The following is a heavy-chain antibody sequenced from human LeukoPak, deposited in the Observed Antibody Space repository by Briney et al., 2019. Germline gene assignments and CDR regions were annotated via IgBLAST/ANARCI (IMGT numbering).Heavy chain of an antibody. CDR2: INWNGAWT. V-gene: IGHV3-20*04. CDR1: GFKFDDYG. Sequence: GGSLRLSCAASGFKFDDYGMSWVRQAPGKGLEWVCDINWNGAWTGYADSVKGRFTISRDNAKNFLYLQMNSLRAEDTALYYCAGYYYDSSRGFDLWGQGTLVTVSA. CDR3: AGYYYDSSRGFDL. J-gene: IGHJ5*02. D-gene: IGHD3-22*01.